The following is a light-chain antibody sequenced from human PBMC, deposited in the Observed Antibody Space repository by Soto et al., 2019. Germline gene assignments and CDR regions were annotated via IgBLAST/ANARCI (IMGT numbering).Light chain of an antibody. V-gene: IGLV1-51*01. CDR3: GTWDSSLSAL. Sequence: QSVLTQPPSVSAAPGQKVTISCSGSSSNIGNNYVSWYQQLPGTAPKLLIYDNNKRPSGIPDRFSGSKSGTSATLGITGLQTGDEADYYCGTWDSSLSALFGPGTKVTVL. CDR2: DNN. CDR1: SSNIGNNY. J-gene: IGLJ1*01.